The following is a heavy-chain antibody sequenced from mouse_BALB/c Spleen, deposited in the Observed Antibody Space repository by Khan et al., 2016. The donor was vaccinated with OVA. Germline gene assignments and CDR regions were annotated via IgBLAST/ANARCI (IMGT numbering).Heavy chain of an antibody. CDR3: ARRNYFGYTFAY. Sequence: VQLQQPGAELARPGASVKLSCKASGYTFTDYYINWVKQRTGQGLEWIGEISPGSGDTYYNEKFKGKATLTADKYSSKAYMQLSSLTSEASAVYFCARRNYFGYTFAYWGQGTLVTVSA. V-gene: IGHV1-77*01. D-gene: IGHD1-2*01. J-gene: IGHJ3*01. CDR1: GYTFTDYY. CDR2: ISPGSGDT.